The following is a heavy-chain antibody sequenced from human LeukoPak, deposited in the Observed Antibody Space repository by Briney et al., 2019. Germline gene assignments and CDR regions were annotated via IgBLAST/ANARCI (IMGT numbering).Heavy chain of an antibody. V-gene: IGHV1-2*02. Sequence: ASVKVSCKASGYTFTGYYIHWVRQAPGQGLEWVGWINPNSGGTNYAQKFQGRVTMTRDTSISTAYMELSRLLSGDTAVYYCARGKTMVYCGGDCYRFDNWGQGTLVTVSS. CDR3: ARGKTMVYCGGDCYRFDN. D-gene: IGHD2-21*02. J-gene: IGHJ4*02. CDR1: GYTFTGYY. CDR2: INPNSGGT.